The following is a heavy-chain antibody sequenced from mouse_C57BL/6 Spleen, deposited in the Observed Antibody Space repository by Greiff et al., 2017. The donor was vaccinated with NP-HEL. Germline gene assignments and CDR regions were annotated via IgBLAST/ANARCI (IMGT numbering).Heavy chain of an antibody. Sequence: EVKLMESGGGLVKPGGSLKLSCAASGFTFSSYTMSWVRQTPKKRLEWVATISGGGGNTYYPDSVKGRFTISRDNAKNTLYLQMSSLRSEDTALYYWARKDYYSNYEGYYFDYWGQGTTLTVSS. D-gene: IGHD2-5*01. CDR3: ARKDYYSNYEGYYFDY. J-gene: IGHJ2*01. V-gene: IGHV5-9*01. CDR1: GFTFSSYT. CDR2: ISGGGGNT.